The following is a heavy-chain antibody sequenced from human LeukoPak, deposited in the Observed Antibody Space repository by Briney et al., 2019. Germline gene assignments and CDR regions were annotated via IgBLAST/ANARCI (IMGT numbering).Heavy chain of an antibody. Sequence: GGSLRLSCAASGFTFSYAWMSWVRQAPGKGLEWVSVIHSGGSTYYADSVKGRFTISRDNSKNTLYLQMNSLRAEDTAVYYCARAKYYYGSGSYSFDYWGQGTLVTVSS. J-gene: IGHJ4*02. CDR1: GFTFSYAW. V-gene: IGHV3-53*01. CDR3: ARAKYYYGSGSYSFDY. D-gene: IGHD3-10*01. CDR2: IHSGGST.